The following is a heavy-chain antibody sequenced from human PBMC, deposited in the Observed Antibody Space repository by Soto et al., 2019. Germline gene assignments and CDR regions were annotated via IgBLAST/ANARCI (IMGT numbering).Heavy chain of an antibody. Sequence: GESLKISCRGSGYSFTTYWIGWVRQMPGKGLEWIGIIYPDDSDTRYSPSFQGQVTISADRSISTAYLQWSSLKASDTAMYYCARVVCLVVAGTLRFLDYWGHGTSVTVS. CDR2: IYPDDSDT. J-gene: IGHJ4*01. D-gene: IGHD6-19*01. V-gene: IGHV5-51*01. CDR1: GYSFTTYW. CDR3: ARVVCLVVAGTLRFLDY.